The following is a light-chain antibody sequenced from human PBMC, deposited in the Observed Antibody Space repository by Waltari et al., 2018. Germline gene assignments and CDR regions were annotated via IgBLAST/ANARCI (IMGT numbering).Light chain of an antibody. J-gene: IGKJ4*01. Sequence: EIVLTQSPATLSLSPGERATLSCRASQSVSSYLAWYQQKPGQAPRLLMYDASNRATGIPARFGGSGSGTDFTLTISSLEPEDFAVYYCQQRSNWLLTFGGGTKVEIK. CDR2: DAS. CDR1: QSVSSY. CDR3: QQRSNWLLT. V-gene: IGKV3-11*01.